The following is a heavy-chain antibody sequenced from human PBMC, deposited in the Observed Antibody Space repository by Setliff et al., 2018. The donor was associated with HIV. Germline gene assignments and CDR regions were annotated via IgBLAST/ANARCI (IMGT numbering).Heavy chain of an antibody. CDR3: ARDWPSSTASGDC. D-gene: IGHD6-6*01. CDR1: GFTFSSAW. Sequence: PGGSLRLSCAASGFTFSSAWMGWVRQAPAKGLEWVANISPDGSAPYYVDSVKGRFTTSRDNAKNSLYLQLNSLRVEDTAVYYCARDWPSSTASGDCWGQGTLVTVSS. V-gene: IGHV3-7*01. CDR2: ISPDGSAP. J-gene: IGHJ4*02.